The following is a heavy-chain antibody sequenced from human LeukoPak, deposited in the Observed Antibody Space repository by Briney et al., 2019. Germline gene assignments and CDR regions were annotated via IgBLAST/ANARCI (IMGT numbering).Heavy chain of an antibody. J-gene: IGHJ4*02. V-gene: IGHV3-15*01. CDR2: IKSKTDGGTT. CDR3: TTDRGWRWLQEIVPWFDY. D-gene: IGHD5-24*01. CDR1: GFTFSSYA. Sequence: PGGSLRLSCAASGFTFSSYAMSWVRQAPGKGLEWVGRIKSKTDGGTTDYAAPVKGRFTISRDDSKNTLYLQMNSLKTEDTAVYYCTTDRGWRWLQEIVPWFDYWGQGTLVTVSS.